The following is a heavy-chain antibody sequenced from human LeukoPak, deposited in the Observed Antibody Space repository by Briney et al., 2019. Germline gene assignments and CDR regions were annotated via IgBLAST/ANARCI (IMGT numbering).Heavy chain of an antibody. D-gene: IGHD3-10*01. CDR1: GVTSRTYG. CDR2: IRYDGSSK. Sequence: PGGSLRLSCAASGVTSRTYGIHWVRQAPGKGLEWGAFIRYDGSSKYYADSVRGRFTISRDSSRNTVYLQMYSLRAEDTAVYYCVKERGDHFEAFDIWGLGTMVTVSS. V-gene: IGHV3-30*02. CDR3: VKERGDHFEAFDI. J-gene: IGHJ3*02.